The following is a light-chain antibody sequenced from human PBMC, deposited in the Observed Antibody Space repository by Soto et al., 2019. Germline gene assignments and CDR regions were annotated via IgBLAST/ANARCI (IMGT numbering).Light chain of an antibody. CDR2: STN. J-gene: IGLJ2*01. V-gene: IGLV8-61*01. CDR3: VLYKASGFGV. CDR1: SGSVSTSYY. Sequence: QAVVTQEPSFSVSPGGTVTLTCGLSSGSVSTSYYPSWYQQTPGQAPRTLIYSTNTRSSGVPDRFSGSILGNKAALTIPGAQVDTGSDNSGVLYKASGFGVFEGGTKRPS.